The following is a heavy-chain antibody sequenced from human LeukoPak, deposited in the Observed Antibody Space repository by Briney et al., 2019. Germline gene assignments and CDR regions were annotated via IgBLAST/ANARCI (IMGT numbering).Heavy chain of an antibody. J-gene: IGHJ4*02. D-gene: IGHD2-2*01. V-gene: IGHV1-2*02. Sequence: GASVKVSCKASGYTFTGYYMHWVRQAPGQGLEWMGWINPNSGGTNYAQKFQGRVTMTRDTSINTAYMELSRLRSDDTAVYYCARDLQCSSTSCPLSDYWGQGTLVTVSS. CDR3: ARDLQCSSTSCPLSDY. CDR2: INPNSGGT. CDR1: GYTFTGYY.